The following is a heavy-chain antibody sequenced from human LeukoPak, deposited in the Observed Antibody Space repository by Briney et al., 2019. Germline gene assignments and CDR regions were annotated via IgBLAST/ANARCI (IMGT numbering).Heavy chain of an antibody. D-gene: IGHD5-18*01. CDR1: GGSFSGYY. V-gene: IGHV4-34*01. J-gene: IGHJ4*02. Sequence: SETLSLTCAVYGGSFSGYYWSWIRQPPGKGLEWIGEINHSGSTNYNPSLKSRVTISVDTSKNQFSLKLSSVTAADTAVYYCARGLGEVDTAINDYWGQGTLVTVS. CDR3: ARGLGEVDTAINDY. CDR2: INHSGST.